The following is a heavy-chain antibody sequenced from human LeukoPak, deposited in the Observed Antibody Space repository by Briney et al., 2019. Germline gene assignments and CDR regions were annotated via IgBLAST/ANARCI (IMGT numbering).Heavy chain of an antibody. V-gene: IGHV1-2*04. J-gene: IGHJ4*02. Sequence: ASVKVSCKASGYTFTGYYIHWVRQAPGQGLEWMGWINPNSGGTNYAQKFQGWVTMTRDTSISADYMEVSRLKSDDTAVYYCAREESSILWWWSQGTLVTVSS. CDR1: GYTFTGYY. CDR3: AREESSILWW. D-gene: IGHD2-21*01. CDR2: INPNSGGT.